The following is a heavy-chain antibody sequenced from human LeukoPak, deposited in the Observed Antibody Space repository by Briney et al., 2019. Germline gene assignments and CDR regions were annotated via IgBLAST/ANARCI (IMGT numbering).Heavy chain of an antibody. CDR1: GFTVSSNY. CDR3: ARDRAGGAMVIPPGPRDVVGSEPYYYYMDV. J-gene: IGHJ6*03. CDR2: IYSGGST. V-gene: IGHV3-53*01. Sequence: QAGGSLRLSCAASGFTVSSNYMSWVRQAPGKGLEWVSVIYSGGSTYYADSVKGRFTISRDNSKNTLYLQMNSLRAEDTAVYYCARDRAGGAMVIPPGPRDVVGSEPYYYYMDVWGKGTTVTVSS. D-gene: IGHD5-18*01.